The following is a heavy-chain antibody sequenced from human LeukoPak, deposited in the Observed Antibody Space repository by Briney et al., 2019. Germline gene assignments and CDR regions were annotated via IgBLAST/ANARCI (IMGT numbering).Heavy chain of an antibody. CDR3: ARDPIVGATGA. D-gene: IGHD1-26*01. Sequence: GGSLRLSCAASGFSVSSNYMSWVRQAPGKGLEWVSVIYSGGSTYYADSVKGRFTISRDNSKNTLYLQMNSLRAEDTAVYYCARDPIVGATGAWGQGTLVTVSS. CDR2: IYSGGST. V-gene: IGHV3-53*01. J-gene: IGHJ4*02. CDR1: GFSVSSNY.